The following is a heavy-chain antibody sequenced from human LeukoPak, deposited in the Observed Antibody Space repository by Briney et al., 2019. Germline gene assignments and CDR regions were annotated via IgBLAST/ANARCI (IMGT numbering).Heavy chain of an antibody. CDR2: INPRGGSA. CDR1: GYTFTSYY. Sequence: ASVKVSCKASGYTFTSYYMHWVRQAPGQGFEWMGIINPRGGSASSAQKFQGRVTLTRDTSTSTVYMELSSLRSEDTAVYYCARDYHGSGSLTTFDYWGQGTLVTISS. CDR3: ARDYHGSGSLTTFDY. V-gene: IGHV1-46*01. J-gene: IGHJ4*02. D-gene: IGHD3-10*01.